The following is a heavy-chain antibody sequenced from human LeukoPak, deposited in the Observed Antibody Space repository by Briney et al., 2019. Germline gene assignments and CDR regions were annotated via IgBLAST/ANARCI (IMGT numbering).Heavy chain of an antibody. CDR3: ARENYEVNWYLDL. CDR2: IYYTGST. J-gene: IGHJ2*01. V-gene: IGHV4-39*07. D-gene: IGHD1-7*01. CDR1: GASISSGNYY. Sequence: SETLSLTCTVSGASISSGNYYWGWIRQPPGKGLEWIGTIYYTGSTYYNPSLKSRLTISVDTSKNQFSLSLSSVTAADTAVYYCARENYEVNWYLDLWGRGTLVTVSS.